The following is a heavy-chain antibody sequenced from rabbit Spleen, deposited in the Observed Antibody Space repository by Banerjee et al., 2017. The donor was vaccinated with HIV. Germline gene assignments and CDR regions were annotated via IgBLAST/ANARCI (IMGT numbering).Heavy chain of an antibody. CDR2: IDAGSSGFT. Sequence: QSLEESGGDLVKPGASLTLTCIASGVSFSGSSYMCWVRQAPGKGLEWIACIDAGSSGFTYFASWAKGRFTISKTSSTTVTLQMTSLTVADTATYFCARDTGSSFSSYGMDLWAQGPSSPS. D-gene: IGHD8-1*01. V-gene: IGHV1S40*01. J-gene: IGHJ6*01. CDR3: ARDTGSSFSSYGMDL. CDR1: GVSFSGSSY.